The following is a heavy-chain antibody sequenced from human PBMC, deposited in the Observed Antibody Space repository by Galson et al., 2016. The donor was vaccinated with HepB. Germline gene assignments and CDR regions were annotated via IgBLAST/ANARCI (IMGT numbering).Heavy chain of an antibody. CDR2: INRDGDEK. CDR3: ARGTGMDG. Sequence: LRLSCAASGFTFTSNWMNWVRQAPGKGLEWVASINRDGDEKYYVDFVKGRFTISRDNAKNSLYLQMNSLRVEDTAVYYCARGTGMDGWGQGTTVTASS. CDR1: GFTFTSNW. V-gene: IGHV3-7*01. J-gene: IGHJ6*02.